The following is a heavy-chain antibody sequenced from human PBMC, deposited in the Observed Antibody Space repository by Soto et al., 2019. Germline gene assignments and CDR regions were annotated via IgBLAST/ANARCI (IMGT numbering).Heavy chain of an antibody. D-gene: IGHD3-3*01. Sequence: SLRLSCAASGFTFSSYSMNWVRQAPGKGLEWVAVISSSSSNKYYADSVKGRFTISRDNAKNTLYLQMNSLRAEDTAVYYCAKDVLRFLEWLAFYGMDVWGQGTTVTVSS. CDR2: ISSSSSNK. J-gene: IGHJ6*02. V-gene: IGHV3-21*01. CDR3: AKDVLRFLEWLAFYGMDV. CDR1: GFTFSSYS.